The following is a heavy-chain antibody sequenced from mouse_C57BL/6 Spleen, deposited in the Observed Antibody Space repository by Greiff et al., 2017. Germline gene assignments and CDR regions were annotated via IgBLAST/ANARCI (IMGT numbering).Heavy chain of an antibody. V-gene: IGHV1-81*01. CDR2: IYPRSGNT. Sequence: QVQLKQSGAELARPGASVKLSCKASGYTFTSYGISWVKQRTGQGLEWIGAIYPRSGNTYYNEKFKGKATLTADKSSSTAYRELRSLTSEDSAVYFCARSGHDGYYLDYWGQGTTLTVSS. J-gene: IGHJ2*01. CDR1: GYTFTSYG. CDR3: ARSGHDGYYLDY. D-gene: IGHD2-3*01.